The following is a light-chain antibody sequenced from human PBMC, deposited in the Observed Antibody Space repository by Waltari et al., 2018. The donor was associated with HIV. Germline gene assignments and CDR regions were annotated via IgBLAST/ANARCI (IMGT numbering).Light chain of an antibody. CDR3: ASYGGRNNRVL. CDR1: SSDIGNYAY. V-gene: IGLV2-8*01. Sequence: QSALTQPPSASGSPEQSVTLSCTGTSSDIGNYAYVSWYQQHPGKAPKLLIYEVDKRPSGVPDRFSGSKSGDTASLTVSGLQAEDEADYYCASYGGRNNRVLFGGGTRLTVL. J-gene: IGLJ2*01. CDR2: EVD.